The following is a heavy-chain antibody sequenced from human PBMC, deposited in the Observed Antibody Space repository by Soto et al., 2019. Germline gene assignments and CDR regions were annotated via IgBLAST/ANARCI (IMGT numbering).Heavy chain of an antibody. CDR3: ARALGYCSSTSCRYNWFDP. CDR1: GGSISSSSYY. CDR2: IYYSGST. Sequence: SETLSLTCTVSGGSISSSSYYWGWIRQPPGKGLERIGTIYYSGSTYYIPSLKSRVTISVDTSKNQFSLKLSSVTAADTAVYYCARALGYCSSTSCRYNWFDPWGQGTLVTVSS. D-gene: IGHD2-2*01. J-gene: IGHJ5*02. V-gene: IGHV4-39*07.